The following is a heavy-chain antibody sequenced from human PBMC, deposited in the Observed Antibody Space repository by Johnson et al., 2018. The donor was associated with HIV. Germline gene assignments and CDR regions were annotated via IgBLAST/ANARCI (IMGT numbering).Heavy chain of an antibody. CDR3: AKARHDYGGTDDAFDI. J-gene: IGHJ3*02. Sequence: VQLVESGGGLVKPGGSLRLSCAASGFTFDDYGMSWVRQGPGKGLEWVSGISGSGGSTYYADSVKGRFTISRDNSKNTLYLQMNSLRAEDTAVYYCAKARHDYGGTDDAFDIWGQGTMVTVSS. CDR1: GFTFDDYG. CDR2: ISGSGGST. D-gene: IGHD4-23*01. V-gene: IGHV3-23*04.